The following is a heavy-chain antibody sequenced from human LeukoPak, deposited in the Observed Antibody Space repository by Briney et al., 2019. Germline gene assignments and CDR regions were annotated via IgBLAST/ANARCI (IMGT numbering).Heavy chain of an antibody. Sequence: NASETLSLTCAVYGGSFSGYYWSWIRQPPGKGLEWMGEINHSGSTNYNPSLKRRVTISIDTSKNQFYLKLSSLTAADTAVYYCARASIPRAFDIWGQGTMVTVSS. V-gene: IGHV4-34*01. CDR2: INHSGST. CDR3: ARASIPRAFDI. D-gene: IGHD2-2*02. CDR1: GGSFSGYY. J-gene: IGHJ3*02.